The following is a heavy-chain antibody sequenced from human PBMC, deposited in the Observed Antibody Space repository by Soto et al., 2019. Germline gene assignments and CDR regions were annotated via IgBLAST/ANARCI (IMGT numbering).Heavy chain of an antibody. J-gene: IGHJ6*02. CDR2: ISSSSSYI. V-gene: IGHV3-21*01. CDR3: ATGGRAVAGRGENYYGMDV. Sequence: EVQLVESGGGLVKPGGSLRLSCAASGFTFSSYRMNWVRQAPGKGLEWVSSISSSSSYIYYADSVKGRFTISRDNAKKALYMQMNSLRDEDTAVYYCATGGRAVAGRGENYYGMDVWCRGTTVTVSS. D-gene: IGHD6-19*01. CDR1: GFTFSSYR.